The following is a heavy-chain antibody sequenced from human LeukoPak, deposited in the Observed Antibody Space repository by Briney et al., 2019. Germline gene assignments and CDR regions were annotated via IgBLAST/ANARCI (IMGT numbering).Heavy chain of an antibody. CDR2: IKEDGSEK. CDR3: AWAYHFENGGYYRHFDF. V-gene: IGHV3-7*04. J-gene: IGHJ4*02. CDR1: GFTVSSNY. D-gene: IGHD3-22*01. Sequence: PGGSLRLSCAASGFTVSSNYMSWVRQTPGKGLEWVAAIKEDGSEKYYVDSVKGRFTISRDNAQNSLYLQMSSLRAEDTALYYCAWAYHFENGGYYRHFDFWGQGILVIVSS.